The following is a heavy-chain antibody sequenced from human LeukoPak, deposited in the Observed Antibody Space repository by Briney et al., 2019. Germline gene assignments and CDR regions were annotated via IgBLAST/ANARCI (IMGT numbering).Heavy chain of an antibody. V-gene: IGHV3-7*01. CDR1: GFTFSSHW. D-gene: IGHD2-15*01. CDR2: IKEDGSEK. Sequence: GGSLRLSCAASGFTFSSHWMSWVRQAPGKGLEWVASIKEDGSEKNYVDSVKGRFTISRDNAKNSPYLQMNSLQAEDTAVYYCARDGRSGSYGDWGQGTLVTVSS. J-gene: IGHJ1*01. CDR3: ARDGRSGSYGD.